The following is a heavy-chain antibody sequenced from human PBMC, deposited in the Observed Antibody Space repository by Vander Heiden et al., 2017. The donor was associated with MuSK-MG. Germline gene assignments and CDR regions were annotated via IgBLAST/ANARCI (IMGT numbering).Heavy chain of an antibody. D-gene: IGHD3-10*01. Sequence: QVQLVESGGGVVQPGRSLRLPCAASGFTFSSYGMHWVRQAPGKGLEWVAVISYDGSNKYYADSVKGRFTISRDNSKNTLYLQMNSLRAEDTAVYYCAKGGFMVRGVMGPWGQGTLVTVSS. CDR2: ISYDGSNK. V-gene: IGHV3-30*18. J-gene: IGHJ5*02. CDR1: GFTFSSYG. CDR3: AKGGFMVRGVMGP.